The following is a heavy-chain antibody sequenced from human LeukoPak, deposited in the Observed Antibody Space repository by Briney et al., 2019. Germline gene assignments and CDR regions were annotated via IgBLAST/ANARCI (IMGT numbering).Heavy chain of an antibody. CDR1: GGSFSGYY. J-gene: IGHJ6*03. CDR2: INHSGST. V-gene: IGHV4-34*01. Sequence: PSETLSLTCALYGGSFSGYYWSWIRQPPGKGLEWIGEINHSGSTNYNPSLKSRVTISVDTSKNQFSLKLSSVTAADTAVYYCARDKRVAVAGTYIYYYMDVWGNGTTVTISS. CDR3: ARDKRVAVAGTYIYYYMDV. D-gene: IGHD6-19*01.